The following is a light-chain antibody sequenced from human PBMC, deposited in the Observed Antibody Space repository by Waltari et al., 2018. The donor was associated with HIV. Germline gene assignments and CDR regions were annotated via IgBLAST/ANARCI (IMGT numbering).Light chain of an antibody. CDR3: QQYVMSPLT. V-gene: IGKV3-20*01. J-gene: IGKJ4*01. CDR1: HSLSGTS. CDR2: DAS. Sequence: ELVLTQSPGTIHASPGDRATLSCRANHSLSGTSLAWYQQRPGQAPRLLLSDASTRASDIPDRFSGSGSATDFTLTISGLEPEDFATYYCQQYVMSPLTFGGGTRVQV.